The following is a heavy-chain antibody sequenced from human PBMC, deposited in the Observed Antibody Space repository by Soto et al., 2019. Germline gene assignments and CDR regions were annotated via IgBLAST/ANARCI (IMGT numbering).Heavy chain of an antibody. CDR1: GYSFTTYG. Sequence: QVQLVQSRGEVKKPGASVKVSCKTSGYSFTTYGISWVRQAPGQGLEWMGWISGYNGNTNYAQKLKGRLTMTTDTSTSTAYMELRSLTSDDTAVYYCAREGPAPYYYYGMDVWGPGSTVTVSS. J-gene: IGHJ6*02. V-gene: IGHV1-18*01. CDR3: AREGPAPYYYYGMDV. CDR2: ISGYNGNT.